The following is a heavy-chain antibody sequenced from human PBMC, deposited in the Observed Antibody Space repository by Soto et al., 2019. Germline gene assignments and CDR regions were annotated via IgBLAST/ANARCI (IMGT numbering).Heavy chain of an antibody. J-gene: IGHJ6*02. D-gene: IGHD3-9*01. Sequence: SVKVSCKASGGTFSSYTISWVRQAPGQGLEWMGRIIPILGIANYAQKFQGRVTITADKSTSTAYMELSSLRSEDTAVYYCARGLRYFDWLLTYYYYYGMDVWGQGTTVTVSS. CDR2: IIPILGIA. V-gene: IGHV1-69*02. CDR3: ARGLRYFDWLLTYYYYYGMDV. CDR1: GGTFSSYT.